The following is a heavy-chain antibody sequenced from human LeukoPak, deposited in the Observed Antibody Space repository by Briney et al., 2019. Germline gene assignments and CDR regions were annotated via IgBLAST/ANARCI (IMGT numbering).Heavy chain of an antibody. CDR1: GGSCSGYY. D-gene: IGHD6-19*01. Sequence: KPSETLSLTCAVYGGSCSGYYWSWIRQPPGKGLEWIGEINHSGNTNYNPSLKSRVTISVDTSKNQFSLKLSSVTAADTAVYDCARGPGYSSGWYRYWGQGTLVTVSS. CDR2: INHSGNT. J-gene: IGHJ4*02. CDR3: ARGPGYSSGWYRY. V-gene: IGHV4-34*01.